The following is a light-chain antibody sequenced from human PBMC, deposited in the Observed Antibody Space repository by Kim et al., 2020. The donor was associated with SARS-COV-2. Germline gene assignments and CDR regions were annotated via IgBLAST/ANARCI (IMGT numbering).Light chain of an antibody. CDR1: SGHSSDA. CDR2: LNSDGSH. V-gene: IGLV4-69*01. Sequence: QLVLTQSPSASASLGASVKLTCTLSSGHSSDAIAWHQQQPEKGPRYLVKLNSDGSHSKGDGIPDRFSGSSSGAERYLTISSLQSEDEADYYCQTWGTGIRVFGGGTQLTV. CDR3: QTWGTGIRV. J-gene: IGLJ3*02.